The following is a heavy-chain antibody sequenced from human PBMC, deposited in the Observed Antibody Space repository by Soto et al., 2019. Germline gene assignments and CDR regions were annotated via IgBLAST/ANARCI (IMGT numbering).Heavy chain of an antibody. J-gene: IGHJ4*02. Sequence: EVQLLESGGGLVQPGGSLRLSCAASGFTFSTYAMTWVRQAPGKGLEWVSAISASGGSTYYADSVKGRFTISRDNYKNTLYLQMNRLRVEDTAVYYCAKVGFPYSYGYLFYYWGQGTLVTVSS. CDR3: AKVGFPYSYGYLFYY. CDR1: GFTFSTYA. D-gene: IGHD5-18*01. V-gene: IGHV3-23*01. CDR2: ISASGGST.